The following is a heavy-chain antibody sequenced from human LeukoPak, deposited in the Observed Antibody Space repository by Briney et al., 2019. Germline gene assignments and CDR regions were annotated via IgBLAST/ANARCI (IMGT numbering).Heavy chain of an antibody. V-gene: IGHV3-53*01. CDR1: GFTFSSYS. D-gene: IGHD3-22*01. CDR2: IYSGGST. J-gene: IGHJ4*02. CDR3: TRASPGGYYYDSSGYFDY. Sequence: PGGSLRLSCAASGFTFSSYSMNWVRQAPGKGLEWVSVIYSGGSTYYADSVKGRFTISRDNSKNMLYLQMNSLRVEDTAVYYCTRASPGGYYYDSSGYFDYWGQGTLVTVSS.